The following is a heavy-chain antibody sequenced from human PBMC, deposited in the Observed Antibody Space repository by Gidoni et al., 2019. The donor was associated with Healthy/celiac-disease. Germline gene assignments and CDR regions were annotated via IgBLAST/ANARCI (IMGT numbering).Heavy chain of an antibody. V-gene: IGHV3-53*01. J-gene: IGHJ6*03. CDR2: IYSGGST. D-gene: IGHD3-3*01. CDR3: ARGKRITIFGVVIPNSHMDV. Sequence: EVQRVESGGGLIKPGGSLRLSCAASGCTVSSNYLSWVRQAPGRGLEWVSVIYSGGSTYYSDSVKDRFTISRDNSKNTLYLQMSSLRAEDTAVYYCARGKRITIFGVVIPNSHMDVWGKGTTVTVSS. CDR1: GCTVSSNY.